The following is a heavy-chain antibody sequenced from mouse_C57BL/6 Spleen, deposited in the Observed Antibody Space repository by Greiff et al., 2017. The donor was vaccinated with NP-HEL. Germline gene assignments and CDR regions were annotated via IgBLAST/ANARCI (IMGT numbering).Heavy chain of an antibody. J-gene: IGHJ4*01. V-gene: IGHV1-53*01. D-gene: IGHD2-2*01. CDR1: GYTFTSYW. Sequence: VQLQQSGTELVKPGASVKLSCKASGYTFTSYWMHWVKQRPGQGLEWIGNINPSNGGTNYNEKFKSKATLTVDKSSSTAYMQLSSLTSEDSAVYYCARGRYGYEGAMDYWGQGTSVTVSS. CDR2: INPSNGGT. CDR3: ARGRYGYEGAMDY.